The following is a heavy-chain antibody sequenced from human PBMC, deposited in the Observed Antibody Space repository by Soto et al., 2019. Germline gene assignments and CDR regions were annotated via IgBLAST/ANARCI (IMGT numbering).Heavy chain of an antibody. CDR2: ISSSSSYI. V-gene: IGHV3-21*01. D-gene: IGHD6-13*01. CDR3: ARDGVGQQLAYYYYMDV. J-gene: IGHJ6*03. CDR1: GFTFSSYS. Sequence: GGSLRLSCAASGFTFSSYSMNWVRQAPGKGLEWVSSISSSSSYIYYADSVKGRFTISRDNAKNSLYLQMNSLRAEDTAVYYCARDGVGQQLAYYYYMDVWGKGTTVTVSS.